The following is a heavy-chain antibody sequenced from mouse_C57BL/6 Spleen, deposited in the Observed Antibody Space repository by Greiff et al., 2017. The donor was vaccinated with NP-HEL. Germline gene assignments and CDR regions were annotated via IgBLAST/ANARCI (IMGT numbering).Heavy chain of an antibody. CDR1: GFTFSSYG. Sequence: EVQVVESGGYLVKPGGSLKLSCAASGFTFSSYGMSWVRQTPDKRLEWVATISSGGSYTYYPDSVKGRFTISRDNAKNTLYLQMSSLKSEDTAMYYCARTWDYWGQGTTLTVSS. CDR2: ISSGGSYT. V-gene: IGHV5-6*01. CDR3: ARTWDY. J-gene: IGHJ2*01.